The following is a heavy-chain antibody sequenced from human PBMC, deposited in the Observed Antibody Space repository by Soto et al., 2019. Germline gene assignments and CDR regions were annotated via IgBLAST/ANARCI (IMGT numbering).Heavy chain of an antibody. D-gene: IGHD5-18*01. V-gene: IGHV4-59*01. J-gene: IGHJ4*02. Sequence: PSETLSLTCTVSGGSISSYYWSWIRQPPGKGLEWIGYIYYSGSTNYNPSLKSRVTISVDTSKNQFSLKLSSVTAADTAVYYCARVKGYSYGYGSDAYFDYWGQGTLVTVPQ. CDR1: GGSISSYY. CDR3: ARVKGYSYGYGSDAYFDY. CDR2: IYYSGST.